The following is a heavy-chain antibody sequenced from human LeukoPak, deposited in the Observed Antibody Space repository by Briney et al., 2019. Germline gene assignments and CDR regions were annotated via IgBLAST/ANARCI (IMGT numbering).Heavy chain of an antibody. J-gene: IGHJ4*02. Sequence: ASVKVSCQASGYSFSAYGIRWVQPAPGHGLTWLDWINSYNGNTNYAQRFLGRVTMTTETSTSTAYMELTSLRSDDTAVYFCTRSYDLTTFSNKGSDYWGQGTLVTVSS. CDR1: GYSFSAYG. V-gene: IGHV1-18*01. CDR2: INSYNGNT. D-gene: IGHD3-3*01. CDR3: TRSYDLTTFSNKGSDY.